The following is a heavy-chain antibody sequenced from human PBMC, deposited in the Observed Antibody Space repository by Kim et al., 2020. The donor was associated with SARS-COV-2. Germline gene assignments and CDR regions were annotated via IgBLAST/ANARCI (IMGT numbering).Heavy chain of an antibody. CDR2: IYYGGTT. V-gene: IGHV4-28*01. J-gene: IGHJ6*03. CDR3: ARNRDYYYYYMDV. Sequence: SETLSLTCVVSGYTISSNNWWGWIRQPPGKGLEWIGYIYYGGTTHYNPSLKSRVTMSVDTSKNQFSLNLSSVTAEDTAIYYCARNRDYYYYYMDVWGKGT. CDR1: GYTISSNNW.